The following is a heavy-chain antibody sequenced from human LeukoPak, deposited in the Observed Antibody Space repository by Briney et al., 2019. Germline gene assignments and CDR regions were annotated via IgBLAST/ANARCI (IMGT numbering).Heavy chain of an antibody. D-gene: IGHD3-10*01. CDR3: AKSGSGLNDAFDI. J-gene: IGHJ3*02. V-gene: IGHV3-23*01. CDR1: GFTFTTYA. CDR2: ISNSGGST. Sequence: GGPLRLSCAASGFTFTTYAMSWVRQAPGKGLEWVSGISNSGGSTYYADSVKGRFTISRDNSKSTLYLQMNSLRAEDTAVYYCAKSGSGLNDAFDIWGQGTMVTVSS.